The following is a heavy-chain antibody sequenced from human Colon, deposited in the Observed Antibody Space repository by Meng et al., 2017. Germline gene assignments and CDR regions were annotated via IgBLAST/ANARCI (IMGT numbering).Heavy chain of an antibody. CDR2: IYANGYT. V-gene: IGHV4-30-2*06. CDR1: GDSVTTTLSS. CDR3: TRGYRGTTYFAY. D-gene: IGHD2/OR15-2a*01. J-gene: IGHJ4*02. Sequence: QLQLQESGSRLVKPSQTLSRTCAVSGDSVTTTLSSWSWIRQSPGKGLEWIGNIYANGYTYYNPSLRSRVTISVDRSKNQFSLKLNSVTAADTAVYFCTRGYRGTTYFAYWGQGNLVTVSS.